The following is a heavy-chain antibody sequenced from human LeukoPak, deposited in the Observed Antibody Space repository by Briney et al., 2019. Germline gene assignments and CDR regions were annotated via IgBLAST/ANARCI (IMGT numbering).Heavy chain of an antibody. J-gene: IGHJ6*02. CDR2: IYTSGST. Sequence: PSETLSLPCTVSGGSIISYYWSWIRQPAGKGLEWIGRIYTSGSTNYNPSLKSRVTMSVDTSKNQFSLKLSSVTAADTAVYYCARARIVVVPAAPILDVWGQGTTVTVSS. CDR3: ARARIVVVPAAPILDV. CDR1: GGSIISYY. V-gene: IGHV4-4*07. D-gene: IGHD2-2*01.